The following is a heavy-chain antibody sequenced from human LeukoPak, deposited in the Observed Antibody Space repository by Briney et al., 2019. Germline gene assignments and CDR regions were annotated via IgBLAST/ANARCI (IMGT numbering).Heavy chain of an antibody. CDR1: GFTFSSYG. Sequence: PGGSLRLSCAASGFTFSSYGMHWVRQAPGKGLEWVAFIRYDGSNKYYADSVKGRFTISRDNSKNTLYLQMNDLKTEDTAVYYCTRDRWGGGYTSRGMDVWGKGTTVTISS. D-gene: IGHD5-12*01. CDR3: TRDRWGGGYTSRGMDV. CDR2: IRYDGSNK. V-gene: IGHV3-30*02. J-gene: IGHJ6*04.